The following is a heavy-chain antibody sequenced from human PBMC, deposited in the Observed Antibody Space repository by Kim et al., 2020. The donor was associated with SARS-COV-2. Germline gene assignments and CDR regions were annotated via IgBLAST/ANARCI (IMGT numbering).Heavy chain of an antibody. CDR1: GFTFSSYG. CDR2: IWYDGSNK. J-gene: IGHJ3*02. V-gene: IGHV3-33*01. CDR3: ARPNEPFWSGYYTGRDDAFDI. Sequence: GGSLRLSCAASGFTFSSYGMHWVRQAPGKGLEWVAVIWYDGSNKYYADSVKGRFTISRDNSKNTLYLQMNSLRAEDTAVYYCARPNEPFWSGYYTGRDDAFDIWGQGTMVTVSS. D-gene: IGHD3-3*01.